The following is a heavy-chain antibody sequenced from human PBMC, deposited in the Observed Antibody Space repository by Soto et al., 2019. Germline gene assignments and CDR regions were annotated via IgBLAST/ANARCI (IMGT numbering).Heavy chain of an antibody. CDR3: ASADRELWFGEQNWFDP. D-gene: IGHD3-10*01. Sequence: SETLSLTCTVSGGSISSSSYYWGWIRQPPGQGLEWIGSIYYSGSTYYNPSLRSRVTISVDTSKNQFSLKLSSVTAADTAVYYCASADRELWFGEQNWFDPWGQGTLVTVSS. CDR2: IYYSGST. CDR1: GGSISSSSYY. V-gene: IGHV4-39*01. J-gene: IGHJ5*02.